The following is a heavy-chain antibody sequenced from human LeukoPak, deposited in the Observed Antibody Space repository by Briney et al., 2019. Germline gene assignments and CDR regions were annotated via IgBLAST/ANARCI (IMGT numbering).Heavy chain of an antibody. CDR3: ARESRDTYYYDSSGYLNPDAFDI. V-gene: IGHV3-21*01. CDR1: GFTFSSYS. Sequence: GGSLRLSCAASGFTFSSYSMNWVRQAPGKGLEWVSSINSSSSNIYYADSVKGRFTISRDNAKNSLYLQMNSLRAEDTAVYYCARESRDTYYYDSSGYLNPDAFDIWGQGTMVTVSS. D-gene: IGHD3-22*01. J-gene: IGHJ3*02. CDR2: INSSSSNI.